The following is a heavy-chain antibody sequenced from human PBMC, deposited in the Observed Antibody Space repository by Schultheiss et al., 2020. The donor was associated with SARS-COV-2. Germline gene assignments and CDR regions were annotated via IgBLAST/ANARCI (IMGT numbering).Heavy chain of an antibody. CDR1: GFTFGDYA. V-gene: IGHV3-30*04. D-gene: IGHD1-1*01. Sequence: GGSLRLSCTASGFTFGDYAMSWVRQAPGKGLEWVAVISYDGSNKYYADSVKGRFTISRDNSKNTMYLQMNSLRADDTAVYYCGRDWNLDSWGRGTLVTVSS. CDR3: GRDWNLDS. CDR2: ISYDGSNK. J-gene: IGHJ4*02.